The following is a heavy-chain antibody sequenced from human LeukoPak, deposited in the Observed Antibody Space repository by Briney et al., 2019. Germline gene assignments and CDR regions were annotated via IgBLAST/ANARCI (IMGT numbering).Heavy chain of an antibody. CDR3: ARDRILDTAVMRTYGMDV. CDR2: IIPIFGTA. D-gene: IGHD5-18*01. V-gene: IGHV1-69*13. Sequence: SVKVSCKASGGTFSSYAISWVRQAPGQGLEWMGGIIPIFGTANYAQKFQGRVTITADESTSTAYMELSSLRSEDTAVYYCARDRILDTAVMRTYGMDVWGQGTTVTVSS. J-gene: IGHJ6*02. CDR1: GGTFSSYA.